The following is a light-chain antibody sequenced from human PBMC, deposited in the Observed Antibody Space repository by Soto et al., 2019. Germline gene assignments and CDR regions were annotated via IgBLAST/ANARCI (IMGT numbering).Light chain of an antibody. CDR2: AAS. CDR1: QGINNY. J-gene: IGKJ1*01. Sequence: DIQMTQSPSSLSASVGDRVTITCRASQGINNYLAWYQQKSGKAPKLLIYAASTLQSEVPSRFSGSGSGADFTLPISSLQPEDVATYYCQKYNRAPQAFGQRTNVEI. V-gene: IGKV1-27*01. CDR3: QKYNRAPQA.